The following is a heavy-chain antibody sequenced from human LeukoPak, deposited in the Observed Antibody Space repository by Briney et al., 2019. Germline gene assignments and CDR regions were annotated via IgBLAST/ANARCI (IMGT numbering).Heavy chain of an antibody. V-gene: IGHV1-18*01. D-gene: IGHD1-26*01. CDR2: ISAYNVNT. Sequence: ASVKVSCKAPGYTFTSYGVSWVRQAPGQGREWMGCISAYNVNTNYAQKLQGRDTMTTDTSTSTAYMELRSLRSDDTAVYYCASYSGSDPRSFDYWGQGTLVTVSS. J-gene: IGHJ4*02. CDR3: ASYSGSDPRSFDY. CDR1: GYTFTSYG.